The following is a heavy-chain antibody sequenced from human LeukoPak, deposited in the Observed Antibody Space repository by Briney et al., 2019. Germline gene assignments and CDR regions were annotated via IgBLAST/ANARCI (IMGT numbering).Heavy chain of an antibody. CDR2: ISSSSSYI. D-gene: IGHD2-2*01. CDR1: GFTFSSYS. CDR3: AGGYCGSTSCRQGGMDV. V-gene: IGHV3-21*01. Sequence: GGSLRLSCAASGFTFSSYSMNWVRQAPGKGLEWVSSISSSSSYIYYADSVKGRFTISRDNAKNSLYLQMNSLRAEDTAVYYCAGGYCGSTSCRQGGMDVWGQGTTVTVSS. J-gene: IGHJ6*02.